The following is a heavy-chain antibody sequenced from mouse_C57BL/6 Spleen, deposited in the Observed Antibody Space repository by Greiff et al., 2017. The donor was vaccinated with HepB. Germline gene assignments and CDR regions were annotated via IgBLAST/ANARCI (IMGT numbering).Heavy chain of an antibody. V-gene: IGHV1-82*01. CDR1: GYAFSSSW. CDR3: ARTDFRFYYGSSFYAMDY. CDR2: IYPGDGDT. J-gene: IGHJ4*01. Sequence: VQLQQSGPELVKPGASVKISCKASGYAFSSSWMNWVKQRPGKGLEWIGRIYPGDGDTNYNGKFKGKATLTADKSSSTAYMQLSSLTSEDSAVYFCARTDFRFYYGSSFYAMDYWGQGTSVTVSS. D-gene: IGHD1-1*01.